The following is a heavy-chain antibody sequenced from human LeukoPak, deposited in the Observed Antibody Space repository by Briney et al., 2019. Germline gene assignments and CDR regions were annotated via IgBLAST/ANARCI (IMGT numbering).Heavy chain of an antibody. D-gene: IGHD1-26*01. CDR2: IRSKTNSYAT. V-gene: IGHV3-73*01. CDR1: GFTFSDSG. Sequence: GGSLRLSCVASGFTFSDSGIQWVRRASGRGLEWVGRIRSKTNSYATDYGASAKGRFTISRDDSKNTAYLQMNSLKTEDTAVYFCTSGRWELHDYFDYWGQGTLVTVSS. CDR3: TSGRWELHDYFDY. J-gene: IGHJ4*02.